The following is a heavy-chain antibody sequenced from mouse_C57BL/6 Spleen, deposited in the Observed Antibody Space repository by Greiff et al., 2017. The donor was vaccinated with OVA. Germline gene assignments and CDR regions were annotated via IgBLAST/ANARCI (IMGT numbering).Heavy chain of an antibody. J-gene: IGHJ3*01. V-gene: IGHV1-82*01. Sequence: QVQLQQSGPELVKPGASVKISCKASGYAFSSSWMNWVKQRPGKGLEWIGRIYPGDGDTNYNGKFKGKATLTADKSFSTAYMQLSSLTSVDSAVYFCARSYDGFFAYWGQGTLVTVSA. CDR1: GYAFSSSW. CDR3: ARSYDGFFAY. D-gene: IGHD2-3*01. CDR2: IYPGDGDT.